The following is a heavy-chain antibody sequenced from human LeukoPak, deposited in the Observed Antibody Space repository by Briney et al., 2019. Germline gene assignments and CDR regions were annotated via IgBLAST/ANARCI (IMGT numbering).Heavy chain of an antibody. CDR2: LYSDGNT. Sequence: PGGSLRPSCTASEFTVITNDMTWVRQAPGKGLEWVSVLYSDGNTKYADSVQGRFTISRDNSKNTLYLEMNSLSPADTAVHYCARGVEPLAANTLAYWGQGTLVTVSS. D-gene: IGHD1-14*01. CDR1: EFTVITND. V-gene: IGHV3-53*01. J-gene: IGHJ4*02. CDR3: ARGVEPLAANTLAY.